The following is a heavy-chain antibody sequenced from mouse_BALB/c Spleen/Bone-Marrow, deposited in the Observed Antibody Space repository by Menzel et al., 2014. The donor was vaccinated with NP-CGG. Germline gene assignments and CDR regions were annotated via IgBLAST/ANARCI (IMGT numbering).Heavy chain of an antibody. J-gene: IGHJ4*01. CDR1: GYAFSNYW. CDR2: IYPGDGDT. V-gene: IGHV1-80*01. CDR3: ARRDGSTYYYAMDY. D-gene: IGHD1-1*01. Sequence: VKVVDSGAELVRPGSSVKISCKASGYAFSNYWMNWVKQRPGQGLEWIGQIYPGDGDTNYNGKFKGKATLTADKSSSTAYMQLSSLTSEDSAVYFCARRDGSTYYYAMDYWGQGTSVTVSS.